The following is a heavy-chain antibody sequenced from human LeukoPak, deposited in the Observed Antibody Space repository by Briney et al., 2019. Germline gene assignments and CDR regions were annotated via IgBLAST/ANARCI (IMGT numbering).Heavy chain of an antibody. CDR3: ARYYYDSSGYEADY. Sequence: PGGSLRLSCAASGFTFSSYGMHWVRQAPGKGLGWVAFIRYDGSNKYYADSVKGRFTISRDNSKNTLYLQMNSLRAEDTAVYYCARYYYDSSGYEADYWGQGTLVTVSS. D-gene: IGHD3-22*01. CDR1: GFTFSSYG. CDR2: IRYDGSNK. J-gene: IGHJ4*02. V-gene: IGHV3-30*02.